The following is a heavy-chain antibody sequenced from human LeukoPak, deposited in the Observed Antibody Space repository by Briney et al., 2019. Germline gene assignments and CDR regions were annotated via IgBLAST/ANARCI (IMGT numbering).Heavy chain of an antibody. CDR2: INPSGGST. CDR3: AKDGYLFHPTPTYYYMDV. D-gene: IGHD5-12*01. Sequence: GASVKVSCKASGYTFTSYYMHWVRQAPGQGLEWMGIINPSGGSTSYAQKFQGRVTMTRDTSTSTVYMELSSLRAEDTAVYYCAKDGYLFHPTPTYYYMDVWGKGTTVTVSS. V-gene: IGHV1-46*01. J-gene: IGHJ6*03. CDR1: GYTFTSYY.